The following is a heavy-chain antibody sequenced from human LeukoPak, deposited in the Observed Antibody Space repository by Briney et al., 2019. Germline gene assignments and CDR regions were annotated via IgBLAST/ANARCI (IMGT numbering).Heavy chain of an antibody. D-gene: IGHD7-27*01. Sequence: WISAYNGNTNYAQKLQGRVTMTTDTSTSTAYMELRSLRSDDTAVYYCARGAWGPNWFDPWGQGTLVTVSS. CDR3: ARGAWGPNWFDP. J-gene: IGHJ5*02. CDR2: ISAYNGNT. V-gene: IGHV1-18*01.